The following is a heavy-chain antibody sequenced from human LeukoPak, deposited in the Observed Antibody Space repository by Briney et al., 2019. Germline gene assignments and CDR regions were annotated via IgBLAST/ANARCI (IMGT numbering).Heavy chain of an antibody. CDR3: ARAQVVAFDY. V-gene: IGHV3-30-3*01. J-gene: IGHJ4*02. CDR1: GFTFTSYW. D-gene: IGHD2-15*01. Sequence: GGSLRLSCAASGFTFTSYWMSWVRQAPGKGLEWVAVISYDGSNKYYADSVKGRFTISRDNSKNTLYLQINSLRSEDTAVYYCARAQVVAFDYWGQGTLVTVSS. CDR2: ISYDGSNK.